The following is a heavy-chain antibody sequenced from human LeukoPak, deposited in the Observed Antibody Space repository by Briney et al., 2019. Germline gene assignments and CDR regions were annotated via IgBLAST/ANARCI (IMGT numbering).Heavy chain of an antibody. V-gene: IGHV4-30-4*01. Sequence: SQTLSLTCTVSGGSISSGDYYWIWIRQPPGKGLEWIGYIYYSGSTYYNPSLKSRVTISVDTSKNQFSLKLSSVTAADTAVYYCARDSSSWYSYGMDVWGKGTTVTVSS. CDR2: IYYSGST. CDR3: ARDSSSWYSYGMDV. J-gene: IGHJ6*04. D-gene: IGHD6-13*01. CDR1: GGSISSGDYY.